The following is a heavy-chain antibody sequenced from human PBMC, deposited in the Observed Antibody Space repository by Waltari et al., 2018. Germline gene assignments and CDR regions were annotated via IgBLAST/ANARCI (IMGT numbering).Heavy chain of an antibody. D-gene: IGHD4-17*01. J-gene: IGHJ4*02. V-gene: IGHV3-7*01. CDR1: GFTFSSYW. Sequence: EVQLVESGGGLVQPGGSLRLSCAASGFTFSSYWMSWVRQAPGKGLEWLSNIKQDGSEKYYVDAGKGRFTISRDNAKNSLYLQMNSLRAEDTAVYYCARDLVGLYGDYVGVDYWGQGTLVTVSS. CDR3: ARDLVGLYGDYVGVDY. CDR2: IKQDGSEK.